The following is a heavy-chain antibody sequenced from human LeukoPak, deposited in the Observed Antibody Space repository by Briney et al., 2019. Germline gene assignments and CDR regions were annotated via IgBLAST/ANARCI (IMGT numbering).Heavy chain of an antibody. CDR3: ARGIGSSTWPLAL. D-gene: IGHD6-13*01. V-gene: IGHV3-53*01. Sequence: RGSLRLSCTVSGFTVSSNSMSWVRQAPGKGLEWVSFIYSDNTHYSDSVKGRFTISRDNAKNSLYLQLNSLRAEDTAVYYCARGIGSSTWPLALWGQGTLVTVSS. CDR1: GFTVSSNS. J-gene: IGHJ4*02. CDR2: IYSDNT.